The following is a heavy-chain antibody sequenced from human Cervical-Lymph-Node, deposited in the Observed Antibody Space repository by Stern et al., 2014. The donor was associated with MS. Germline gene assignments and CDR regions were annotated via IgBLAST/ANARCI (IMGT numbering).Heavy chain of an antibody. CDR2: INPSGGTT. V-gene: IGHV1-46*03. CDR3: AREKRDCSGGSCYSRDDY. D-gene: IGHD2-15*01. J-gene: IGHJ4*02. Sequence: VQLVQSGAEVKKPGASVKVSCKASGYPFTSYYMHWVRQAPGQGLEWLGIINPSGGTTNHAQKFKGRVTMTRDTSTSTVYMELSSLRSEDTAVYYCAREKRDCSGGSCYSRDDYWGQGTLVTVSS. CDR1: GYPFTSYY.